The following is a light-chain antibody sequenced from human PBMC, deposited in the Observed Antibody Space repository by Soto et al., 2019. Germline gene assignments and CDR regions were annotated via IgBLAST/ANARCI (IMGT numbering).Light chain of an antibody. V-gene: IGKV1-12*01. CDR3: QQANSFPLT. CDR1: QDIRSW. CDR2: AAT. J-gene: IGKJ4*01. Sequence: DIQMTQCPSYVSASVGDRVSITFRASQDIRSWLAWYQQRPGKAPKLLIYAATTLQSGVTSRFSGSGSWTTFTLTINNLQPEDFASYFCQQANSFPLTFGGGTKVDIK.